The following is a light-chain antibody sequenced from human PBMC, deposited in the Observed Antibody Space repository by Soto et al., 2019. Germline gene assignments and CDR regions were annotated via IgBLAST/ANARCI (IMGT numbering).Light chain of an antibody. CDR3: QQYENLPT. J-gene: IGKJ5*01. Sequence: DMQMTQSPSSLSASVGDSVTIXXQASQNINNYLNWYQQKPGRAPQLLIYDASNLEAGVPSRFRGSGSGTDFTFTISRLQPEDIATYYCQQYENLPTFGQGTRLEI. CDR1: QNINNY. CDR2: DAS. V-gene: IGKV1-33*01.